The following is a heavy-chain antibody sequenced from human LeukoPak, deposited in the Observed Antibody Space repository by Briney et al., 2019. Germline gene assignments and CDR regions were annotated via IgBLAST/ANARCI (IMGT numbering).Heavy chain of an antibody. CDR1: GVTFSSNW. J-gene: IGHJ4*02. V-gene: IGHV3-7*01. CDR2: IKQDGSEK. D-gene: IGHD5-18*01. Sequence: SGGSLRLSCAASGVTFSSNWMCWVCQGPGQGLEWVANIKQDGSEKYYVDSVKGRFTISRDNAKNSLYLQMNSLRAEHTAVYYCEREQVDTAMALDYWGQRNLVTVSS. CDR3: EREQVDTAMALDY.